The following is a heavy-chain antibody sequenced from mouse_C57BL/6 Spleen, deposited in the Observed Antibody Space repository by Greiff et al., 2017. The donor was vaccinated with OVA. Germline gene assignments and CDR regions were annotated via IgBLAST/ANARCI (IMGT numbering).Heavy chain of an antibody. CDR1: GYTFTSYG. V-gene: IGHV1-81*01. CDR3: VRSNYSNYGDYAMDY. Sequence: VQLQQSGAELARPGASVKLSCKASGYTFTSYGISWVKQRTGQGLEWIGEIYPRSGNTYYNEKFKGKATLTADKSSSTAYMELRSLTSEDSAVYFCVRSNYSNYGDYAMDYWGQGTSVTVSS. J-gene: IGHJ4*01. D-gene: IGHD2-5*01. CDR2: IYPRSGNT.